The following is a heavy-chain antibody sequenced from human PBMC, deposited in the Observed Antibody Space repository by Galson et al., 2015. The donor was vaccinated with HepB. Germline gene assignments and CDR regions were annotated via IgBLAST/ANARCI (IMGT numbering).Heavy chain of an antibody. CDR2: ISGSGGTT. D-gene: IGHD3-3*01. V-gene: IGHV3-23*01. Sequence: SLRLSCAASGFIVSTYAMSWVRQAPGKGLEWVAAISGSGGTTYYADSMKGRFTISRHNSKNTLYLQINSLRAEDTAIYYCAKGGGDFWSGPLFDPWGQGTLVTVSS. J-gene: IGHJ5*02. CDR3: AKGGGDFWSGPLFDP. CDR1: GFIVSTYA.